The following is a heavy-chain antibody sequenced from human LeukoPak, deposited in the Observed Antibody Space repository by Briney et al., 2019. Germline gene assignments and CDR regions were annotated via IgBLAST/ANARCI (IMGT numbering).Heavy chain of an antibody. Sequence: ASVKVSCKASGGTFSDYALNWVRQAPGQGLEWMGIINPSGGSTSYAQKFQGRVTMTRDTSTSTVYMELSSLRSEDTAVYYCARGGAYGSDPLDYWGQGTLVTVSS. D-gene: IGHD3-10*01. J-gene: IGHJ4*02. CDR2: INPSGGST. CDR1: GGTFSDYA. CDR3: ARGGAYGSDPLDY. V-gene: IGHV1-46*01.